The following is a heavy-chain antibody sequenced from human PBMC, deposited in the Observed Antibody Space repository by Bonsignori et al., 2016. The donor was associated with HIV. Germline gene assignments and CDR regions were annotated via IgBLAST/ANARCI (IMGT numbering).Heavy chain of an antibody. J-gene: IGHJ4*02. Sequence: GGSLRLSCAASGFTFSRYWMHWVRQAPGKGLVWVSRINSDGSSTSYADSVKGRFTISRDNAKNTLYLHMNSLRAEDTAVYFCARLSPLTMVRGAPDYWGQGTLVTVSS. D-gene: IGHD3-10*01. CDR2: INSDGSST. CDR3: ARLSPLTMVRGAPDY. V-gene: IGHV3-74*01. CDR1: GFTFSRYW.